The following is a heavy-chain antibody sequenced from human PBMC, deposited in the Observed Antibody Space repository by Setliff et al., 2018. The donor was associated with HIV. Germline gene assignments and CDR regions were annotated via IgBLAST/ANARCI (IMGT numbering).Heavy chain of an antibody. Sequence: ASVKVSCKISGYTLTELSIHWVRQAPGKGLEWMANFDPEDGETFYAQKFQGRLTMTEDTSTDTAYMELSSLRSDDTAMYYCATDPGYSSAWYSESFQHWGQGTVVTVS. CDR1: GYTLTELS. J-gene: IGHJ1*01. CDR3: ATDPGYSSAWYSESFQH. CDR2: FDPEDGET. V-gene: IGHV1-24*01. D-gene: IGHD6-13*01.